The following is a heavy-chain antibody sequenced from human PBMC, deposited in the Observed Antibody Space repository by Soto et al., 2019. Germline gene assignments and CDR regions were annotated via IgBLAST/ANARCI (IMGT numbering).Heavy chain of an antibody. J-gene: IGHJ6*02. D-gene: IGHD3-22*01. CDR1: GGTFSNYG. V-gene: IGHV1-69*12. Sequence: QVQLVQSGAEVKKPGSSVKVSCKSSGGTFSNYGFSWVRQAPGQGLECMGVIVPIFGAEHPQKFQGRVTITADESTNTAVMERRGLRSEDTAVYYCARGGRDYEGSGYYQGHVWGQGTTVTVSS. CDR2: IVPIFGA. CDR3: ARGGRDYEGSGYYQGHV.